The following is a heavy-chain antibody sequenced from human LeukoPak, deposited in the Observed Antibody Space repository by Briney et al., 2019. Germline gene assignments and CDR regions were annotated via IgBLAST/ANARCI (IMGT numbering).Heavy chain of an antibody. CDR3: ATGSHVRVYDSSAYYGHY. V-gene: IGHV1-46*01. D-gene: IGHD3-22*01. CDR1: GYTFTSHY. CDR2: INPNRGST. J-gene: IGHJ4*02. Sequence: ASVKVSCKASGYTFTSHYMYWVRQAPGQGLEWMGIINPNRGSTSYAQKFQGRVTMTRDMSTSTVYMELSSLRSEDTAIYYCATGSHVRVYDSSAYYGHYWGQGTLVTVSS.